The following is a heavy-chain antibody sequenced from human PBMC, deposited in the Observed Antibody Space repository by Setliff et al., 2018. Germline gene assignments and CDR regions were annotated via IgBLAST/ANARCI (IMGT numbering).Heavy chain of an antibody. D-gene: IGHD3-22*01. CDR2: ISAYNGNT. J-gene: IGHJ3*02. CDR3: ARDVFPYHYEGAFDI. CDR1: GYTFSRNY. V-gene: IGHV1-18*01. Sequence: ASVKVSCKAYGYTFSRNYITWVRQAPGQGLEWMGWISAYNGNTNYAQKFQGRVTMTRDTSTSTVYMDMSSLRSEDTAVYYCARDVFPYHYEGAFDIWGQGTMVTVSS.